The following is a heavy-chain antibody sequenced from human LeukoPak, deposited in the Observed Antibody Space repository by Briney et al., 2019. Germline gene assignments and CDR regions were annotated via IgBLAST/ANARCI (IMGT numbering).Heavy chain of an antibody. CDR2: INPSGGST. CDR3: ARLGIAVAGTSETFDY. CDR1: GYTFTSYY. V-gene: IGHV1-46*01. D-gene: IGHD6-19*01. Sequence: GASVKVSCKASGYTFTSYYMHWVRQAPGQGLEWMGIINPSGGSTSYAQKFQGRVTMTRDTSTSTVYMELSSLRSEDTAVYYCARLGIAVAGTSETFDYWGQGTLVTVSS. J-gene: IGHJ4*02.